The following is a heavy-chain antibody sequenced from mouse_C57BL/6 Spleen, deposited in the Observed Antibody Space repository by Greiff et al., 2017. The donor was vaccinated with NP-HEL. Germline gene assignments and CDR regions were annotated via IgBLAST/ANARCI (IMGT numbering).Heavy chain of an antibody. V-gene: IGHV1-22*01. CDR1: GYTFTDYN. J-gene: IGHJ1*03. Sequence: EVQLQQSGPELVKPGASVKMSCKASGYTFTDYNMHWVKQSHGKSLEWIGYINPNNGGTSYNQKFKGKATLTVNKSSSTAYMELRSLTSEDSAVYYCARRGSYYYGSSPYWYFDVWGTGTTVTVSS. CDR3: ARRGSYYYGSSPYWYFDV. CDR2: INPNNGGT. D-gene: IGHD1-1*01.